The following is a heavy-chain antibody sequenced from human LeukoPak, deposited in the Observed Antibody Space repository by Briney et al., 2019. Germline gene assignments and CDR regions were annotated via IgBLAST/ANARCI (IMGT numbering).Heavy chain of an antibody. J-gene: IGHJ4*02. CDR1: GGSISSSSYY. CDR3: ARHFFPSDSGSFRTPFDY. CDR2: IYYSGST. V-gene: IGHV4-39*01. Sequence: SSETLSLTCTVSGGSISSSSYYWGWIRQPPGKGLEWIGSIYYSGSTYYNPSLKSRVTISVDTSKNQFSLKLSSVTAADTAVYYCARHFFPSDSGSFRTPFDYWGQGALVTVSS. D-gene: IGHD3-10*01.